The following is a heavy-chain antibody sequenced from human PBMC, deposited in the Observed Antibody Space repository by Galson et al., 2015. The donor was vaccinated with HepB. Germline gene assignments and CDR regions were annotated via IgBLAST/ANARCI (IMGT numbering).Heavy chain of an antibody. CDR3: ARSRIAAAPDY. Sequence: SLRLSCAASGFTFSSYAMHWVRQAPGKGLEWVAVISYDGSNKYYADSVKGRFTISRDNSKNTLYLQMNSLRAEDTAVYYCARSRIAAAPDYWGQGTLVTVSS. CDR1: GFTFSSYA. CDR2: ISYDGSNK. V-gene: IGHV3-30*04. D-gene: IGHD6-13*01. J-gene: IGHJ4*02.